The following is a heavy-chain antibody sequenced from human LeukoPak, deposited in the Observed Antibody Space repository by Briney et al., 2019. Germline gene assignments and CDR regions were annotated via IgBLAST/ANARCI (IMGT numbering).Heavy chain of an antibody. CDR3: ARDLVYYDSSGYSINWFDP. V-gene: IGHV3-7*01. CDR2: IKQDGSEK. CDR1: GFTFSSYW. J-gene: IGHJ5*02. Sequence: GGSLRLSCAASGFTFSSYWMSWVRQAPGKGLEWVANIKQDGSEKYYVDSVKGRFTFSRDNAKNSLYLQMNSLRAEDTAVYYCARDLVYYDSSGYSINWFDPWGQGTLVTVSS. D-gene: IGHD3-22*01.